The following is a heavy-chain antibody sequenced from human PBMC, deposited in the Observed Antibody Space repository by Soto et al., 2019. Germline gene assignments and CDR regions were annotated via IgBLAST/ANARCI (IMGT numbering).Heavy chain of an antibody. V-gene: IGHV3-30*03. Sequence: QVQLVESGGGVVQPGGSLRLSCVASGFTFSRQGMHWVRQAPGKGLEWVAVISYDGRNTYYADPVEGRFTISRDSSQNTLYLQMNSMSVDDTAVYYCARDVVESAVGGDYWGQGTLVSVSS. CDR3: ARDVVESAVGGDY. D-gene: IGHD6-13*01. J-gene: IGHJ4*02. CDR2: ISYDGRNT. CDR1: GFTFSRQG.